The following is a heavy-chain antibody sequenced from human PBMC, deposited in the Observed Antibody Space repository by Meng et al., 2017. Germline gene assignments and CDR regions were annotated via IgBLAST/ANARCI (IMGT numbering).Heavy chain of an antibody. CDR3: AREGFSHAFDI. Sequence: SETLSLTCTVSGGSISSYYWSWIRQPPGKGLEWIGYIYYSGSTNYNPSLKSRVTISVDTSKNQFSLKLSSVTAADTAVYYCAREGFSHAFDIWGQGTRVTVSS. J-gene: IGHJ3*02. D-gene: IGHD3-10*01. CDR2: IYYSGST. CDR1: GGSISSYY. V-gene: IGHV4-59*01.